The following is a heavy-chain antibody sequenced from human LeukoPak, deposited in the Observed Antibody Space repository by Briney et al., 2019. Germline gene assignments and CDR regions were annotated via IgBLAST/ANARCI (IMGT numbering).Heavy chain of an antibody. CDR1: GFTFSSYA. D-gene: IGHD4-23*01. Sequence: GGSLRLSCAASGFTFSSYAMSWVRQAPGKGLEWVSAISGSGGSTYYADSVKGRFTISRDNSKNTLYLQMNSLRAEDTAVYYCARGSYGGVYYYYGMDVWGQGTTVTVSS. V-gene: IGHV3-23*01. CDR2: ISGSGGST. CDR3: ARGSYGGVYYYYGMDV. J-gene: IGHJ6*02.